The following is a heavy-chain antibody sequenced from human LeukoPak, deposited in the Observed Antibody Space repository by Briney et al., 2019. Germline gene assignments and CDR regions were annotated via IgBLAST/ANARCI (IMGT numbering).Heavy chain of an antibody. J-gene: IGHJ4*02. CDR3: AKRMGPSIAAADLDY. Sequence: GGSLRLSCAASGFTFSSYGMHLVRQAPGKGLEWVAFIGYDGSNKYYADSVKGRFTISRDNSKNTLFLQMNSLRAEDTAVYYCAKRMGPSIAAADLDYWGQGTLVTVSS. CDR1: GFTFSSYG. D-gene: IGHD6-13*01. V-gene: IGHV3-30*02. CDR2: IGYDGSNK.